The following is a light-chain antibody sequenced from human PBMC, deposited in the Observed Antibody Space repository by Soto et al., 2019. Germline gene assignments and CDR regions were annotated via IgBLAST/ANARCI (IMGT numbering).Light chain of an antibody. Sequence: DIQMTQSPSTLSGSVGDRVTITCRASQTISSWLAWYQQKPGKAPKLLIYKASTLKSVVPSRFSGSGSGTEFTLTISSLQPDDFATYYCLQDYNYPWTFGQGTKVEIK. CDR2: KAS. CDR3: LQDYNYPWT. CDR1: QTISSW. V-gene: IGKV1-5*03. J-gene: IGKJ1*01.